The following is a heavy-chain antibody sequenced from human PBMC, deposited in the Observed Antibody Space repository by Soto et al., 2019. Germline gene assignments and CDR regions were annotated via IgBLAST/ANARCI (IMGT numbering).Heavy chain of an antibody. CDR3: AILSAPDDF. CDR1: GLTLSHYW. V-gene: IGHV3-74*01. J-gene: IGHJ4*02. Sequence: EVLLVESGGGLVQPGGSMRLACAASGLTLSHYWMHWVRHVPGKGLVWVAEISNDERNIRTAYADSVKGRFTVSRDDAKNSLYLQMNSLRGDDPGVYYCAILSAPDDFWGQGAQVTVSS. D-gene: IGHD6-25*01. CDR2: ISNDERNI.